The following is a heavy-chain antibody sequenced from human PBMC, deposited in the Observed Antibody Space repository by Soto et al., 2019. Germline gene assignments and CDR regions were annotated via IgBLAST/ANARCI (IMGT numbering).Heavy chain of an antibody. J-gene: IGHJ4*02. CDR3: AKDAVGSSSWYYFDY. D-gene: IGHD6-13*01. CDR1: GFTFSSYS. CDR2: ISSSSYI. V-gene: IGHV3-21*01. Sequence: GGSLRLSCAASGFTFSSYSMNWVRQAPGKGLEWVSSISSSSYIYYADSVKGRFTISRDNAKNTLYLQMNSLRAEDTAVYYCAKDAVGSSSWYYFDYWGQGTLVTVSS.